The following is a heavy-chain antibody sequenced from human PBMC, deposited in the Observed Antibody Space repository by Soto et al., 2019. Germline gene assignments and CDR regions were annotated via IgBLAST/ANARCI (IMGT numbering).Heavy chain of an antibody. D-gene: IGHD6-19*01. J-gene: IGHJ4*02. Sequence: PSETLSLTCTVSSFSISNYCWSWIRQPPGKGLEWIGYICYSGITDYNPSLKSRVALSVDTSKNQFSLTLSSVTAADTAVFYCARHGRGDSGWYDYWGQGTLVTVSS. CDR1: SFSISNYC. CDR2: ICYSGIT. CDR3: ARHGRGDSGWYDY. V-gene: IGHV4-59*08.